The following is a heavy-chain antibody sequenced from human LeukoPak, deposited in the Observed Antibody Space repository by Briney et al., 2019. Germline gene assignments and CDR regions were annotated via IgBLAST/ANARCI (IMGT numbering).Heavy chain of an antibody. V-gene: IGHV1-46*01. CDR2: INPSGGST. CDR1: GYTFTSYY. CDR3: ARDPNAQRIVGASPRFDP. D-gene: IGHD1-26*01. Sequence: ASVKVSCKAPGYTFTSYYMHWVRQAPGQGLEYMGIINPSGGSTSYAQKFQGRVTMTRDTSTSTVYMELSSLRSEDTAVYYCARDPNAQRIVGASPRFDPWGQGTLVTVSS. J-gene: IGHJ5*02.